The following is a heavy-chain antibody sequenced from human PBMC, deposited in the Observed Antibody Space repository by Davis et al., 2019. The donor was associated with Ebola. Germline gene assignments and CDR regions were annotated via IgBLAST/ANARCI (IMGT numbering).Heavy chain of an antibody. Sequence: SETLSLTCTVSGGSISSGGYYWSWIRQHPGKGLEWIGYIYYSGSTYYNPSLKSRVTISVDTSKNQFSLKLTSVTAADTAVYYCARVGLVVVGSRGPWFDPWGQGALVIVSS. J-gene: IGHJ5*02. V-gene: IGHV4-31*03. D-gene: IGHD2-15*01. CDR2: IYYSGST. CDR3: ARVGLVVVGSRGPWFDP. CDR1: GGSISSGGYY.